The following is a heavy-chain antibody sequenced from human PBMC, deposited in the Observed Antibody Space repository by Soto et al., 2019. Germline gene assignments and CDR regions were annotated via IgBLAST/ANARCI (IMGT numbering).Heavy chain of an antibody. D-gene: IGHD3-10*01. J-gene: IGHJ2*01. CDR2: ISGGGDAT. Sequence: EVQLLDSGGGLVQTGGSLRLSCAASGFAFSGYALTWVRQAPGKGLEWVSAISGGGDATFYADSVKGRFTISRDNSKNTLYLQMNTLRAEDTALYYCARKVSGSTGRPDLWYFDLWGRGTLVTVSS. CDR1: GFAFSGYA. V-gene: IGHV3-23*01. CDR3: ARKVSGSTGRPDLWYFDL.